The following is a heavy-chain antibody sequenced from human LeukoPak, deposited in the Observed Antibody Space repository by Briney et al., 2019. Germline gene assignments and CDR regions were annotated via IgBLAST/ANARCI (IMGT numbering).Heavy chain of an antibody. CDR3: ARSSGWSDLLFDP. CDR1: GYTFTSYA. Sequence: GASVKVSCKASGYTFTSYAMHWVRQAPGQRLEWMGWINAGNGNTKYSQEFQGRVTITRDTSASTAYMELSSLGSEDMAVYYCARSSGWSDLLFDPWGQGTLVTVSS. V-gene: IGHV1-3*03. J-gene: IGHJ5*02. CDR2: INAGNGNT. D-gene: IGHD6-19*01.